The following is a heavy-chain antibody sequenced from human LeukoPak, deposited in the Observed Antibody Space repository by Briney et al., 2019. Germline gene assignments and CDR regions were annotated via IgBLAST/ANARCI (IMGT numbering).Heavy chain of an antibody. CDR1: GFTFDDYA. CDR2: ISWNSGSI. CDR3: AKVRPSSSWYDGFDY. V-gene: IGHV3-9*01. Sequence: GRSLRLSCAASGFTFDDYAMHWVRQAPGTGLEWVSGISWNSGSIGYADSVKGRFTISRDNAKNSLYLQMNSLRAEDTALYYCAKVRPSSSWYDGFDYWGQGTLVTVSS. D-gene: IGHD6-13*01. J-gene: IGHJ4*02.